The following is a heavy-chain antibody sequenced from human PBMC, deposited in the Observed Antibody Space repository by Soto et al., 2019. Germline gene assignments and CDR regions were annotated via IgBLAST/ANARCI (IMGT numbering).Heavy chain of an antibody. CDR2: INHSGST. Sequence: SETLSLTCAVYGGSFSGYYWSWIRQPPGKGLEWIGEINHSGSTNYNPSLKSRVTISVDTSKNQFSLKLSSVTAADTAVYYCAIGVWFGESMSYYYGMDVWGQGTTVSVSS. D-gene: IGHD3-10*01. CDR3: AIGVWFGESMSYYYGMDV. J-gene: IGHJ6*02. CDR1: GGSFSGYY. V-gene: IGHV4-34*01.